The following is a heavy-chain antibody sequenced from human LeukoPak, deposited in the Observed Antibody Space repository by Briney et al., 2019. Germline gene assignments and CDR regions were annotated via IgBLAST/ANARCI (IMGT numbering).Heavy chain of an antibody. D-gene: IGHD3-16*01. Sequence: PGGSLRLSCVASGFTFSSHWMHWVRQVPGKGLMWVSRINGDGSRIHYGDSVKGRFTISRDNAKNTLYLQMTSLRGDDTAIYFCARDALGGRTKFDSWGHGSLDTVSS. CDR2: INGDGSRI. V-gene: IGHV3-74*01. J-gene: IGHJ4*01. CDR1: GFTFSSHW. CDR3: ARDALGGRTKFDS.